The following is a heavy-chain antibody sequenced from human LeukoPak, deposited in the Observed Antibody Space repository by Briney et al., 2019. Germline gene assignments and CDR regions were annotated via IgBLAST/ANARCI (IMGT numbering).Heavy chain of an antibody. D-gene: IGHD3-10*01. J-gene: IGHJ4*02. CDR2: ISGSGGST. CDR1: GFTFSSYA. V-gene: IGHV3-23*01. Sequence: GGSLRLSCAASGFTFSSYAMSWVRQAPGKGLEWVSAISGSGGSTYYADSVKGRFTISRDNSKNTLYLQTNSLRAEDTAVYYCAKDALMVRGVIFYFDYWGQGTLVTVSS. CDR3: AKDALMVRGVIFYFDY.